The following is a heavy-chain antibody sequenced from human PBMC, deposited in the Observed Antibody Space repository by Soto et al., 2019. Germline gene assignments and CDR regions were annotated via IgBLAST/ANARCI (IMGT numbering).Heavy chain of an antibody. CDR1: GFTFSNYG. CDR2: ISYDGNNK. V-gene: IGHV3-30*18. J-gene: IGHJ6*02. D-gene: IGHD4-17*01. CDR3: AKVHRYGGNLRGYYGMDV. Sequence: GGSLRLSCADSGFTFSNYGIHWVRQAPGKGLEWVAVISYDGNNKYYADSVKGRFTISRDNSKNTLYLQMNSLRAEDTAVYYCAKVHRYGGNLRGYYGMDVWGQGTTVTVSS.